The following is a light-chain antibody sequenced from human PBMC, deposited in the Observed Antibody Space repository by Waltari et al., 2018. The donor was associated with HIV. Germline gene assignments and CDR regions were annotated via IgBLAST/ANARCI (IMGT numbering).Light chain of an antibody. CDR3: QSSDSSGNYWA. CDR1: ALPKQY. CDR2: KDS. V-gene: IGLV3-25*03. J-gene: IGLJ3*02. Sequence: SYELTPPPSVSVSPGQTATITCSGDALPKQYGYWSQQKPGQAPVVVLYKDSDRPSGIPERFSGSSSGTTVTLTISGVQAEDEADYYCQSSDSSGNYWAFGGGTKLTVL.